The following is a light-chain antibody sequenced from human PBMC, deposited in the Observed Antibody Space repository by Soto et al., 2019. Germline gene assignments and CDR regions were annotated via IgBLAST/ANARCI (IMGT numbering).Light chain of an antibody. V-gene: IGLV2-14*01. Sequence: QSALTQPASVSGSPGHPITIPCTGTSSDVGGYNYVSWYQQHPGKAPKLMIYEVSNRPSGVSNRFSGSKSGNTASLTISGLQAEDEADYYCSSYTSSSTRVFGGGTKLTVL. CDR2: EVS. J-gene: IGLJ3*02. CDR1: SSDVGGYNY. CDR3: SSYTSSSTRV.